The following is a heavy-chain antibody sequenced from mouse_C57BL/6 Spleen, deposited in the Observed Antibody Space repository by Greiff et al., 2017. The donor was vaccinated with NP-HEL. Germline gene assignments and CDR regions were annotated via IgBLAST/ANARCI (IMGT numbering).Heavy chain of an antibody. J-gene: IGHJ2*01. CDR1: GYTFTSYG. V-gene: IGHV1-81*01. D-gene: IGHD3-1*01. CDR3: ARSPLPRYYFDY. Sequence: QVQLQQSGAELARPGASVKLSCKASGYTFTSYGISWVKQRTGQGLEWIGEIYPRSGNTYYNEKFKGKATLTADKSSSTAYMELRSLTSEDSAVYFCARSPLPRYYFDYWGQGTTLTVSS. CDR2: IYPRSGNT.